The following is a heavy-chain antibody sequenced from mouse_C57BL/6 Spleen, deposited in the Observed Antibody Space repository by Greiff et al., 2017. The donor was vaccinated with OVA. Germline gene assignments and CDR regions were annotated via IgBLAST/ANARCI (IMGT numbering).Heavy chain of an antibody. J-gene: IGHJ3*01. CDR2: IYPGDGDT. Sequence: QVQLKQSGPELVKPGASVKISCKASGYAFSSSWMNWVKQRPGKGLEWIGRIYPGDGDTNYNGKFKGKATLTADKSSSTAYMQLSSLTSEDAAVYFCAREGYDPFAYWGQGTLVTVSA. CDR1: GYAFSSSW. D-gene: IGHD2-3*01. CDR3: AREGYDPFAY. V-gene: IGHV1-82*01.